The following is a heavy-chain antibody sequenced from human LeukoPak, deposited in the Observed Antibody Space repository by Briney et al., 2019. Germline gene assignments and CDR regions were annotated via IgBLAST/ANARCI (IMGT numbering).Heavy chain of an antibody. V-gene: IGHV4-39*07. Sequence: PSETLSLTCTVSGGSISSSSYYWGWIRQPPGKGLEWIASIYYNGNTYYNPSLKSRVSISADTSKNQFSLKLTSVTAADTAVYYCARVSMDTTAVTFDIWGQGTMVTVSS. J-gene: IGHJ3*02. CDR1: GGSISSSSYY. CDR2: IYYNGNT. CDR3: ARVSMDTTAVTFDI. D-gene: IGHD1-1*01.